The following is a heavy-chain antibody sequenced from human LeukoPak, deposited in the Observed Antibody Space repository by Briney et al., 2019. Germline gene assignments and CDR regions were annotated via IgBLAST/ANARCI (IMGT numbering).Heavy chain of an antibody. D-gene: IGHD6-19*01. Sequence: SETLSLTCTVSGGSISSYYWSWIRQPPGKGREWIGYIYYSGSTNYNPSLKSRVTISVDTSKNQFSLKLSSVTAADTAVYYCARGGRQQWLDGGGFDYWGQGTLVTVSS. V-gene: IGHV4-59*01. J-gene: IGHJ4*02. CDR3: ARGGRQQWLDGGGFDY. CDR1: GGSISSYY. CDR2: IYYSGST.